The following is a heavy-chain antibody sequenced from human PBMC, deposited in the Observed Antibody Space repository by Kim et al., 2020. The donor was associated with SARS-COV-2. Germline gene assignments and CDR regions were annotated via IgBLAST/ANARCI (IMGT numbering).Heavy chain of an antibody. CDR1: GFTFNIYR. J-gene: IGHJ6*02. CDR2: INQDGSEK. D-gene: IGHD3-16*01. Sequence: GGSLRLSCTVSGFTFNIYRMTWVRQAPGKGLEWVANINQDGSEKFYVDSVKGRFTISRDNARNSLYLQMDNLRAEDTAVYYCVAGGTYLGVWG. CDR3: VAGGTYLGV. V-gene: IGHV3-7*01.